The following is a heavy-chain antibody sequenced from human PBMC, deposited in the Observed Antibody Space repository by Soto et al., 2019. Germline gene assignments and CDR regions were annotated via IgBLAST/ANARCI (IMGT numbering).Heavy chain of an antibody. Sequence: SSVKVSCKASGGTFSSYAISWVRQAPGQGLEWMGGIIPIFGTANYAQKFQGRVTITADESTSTAYMELSSLRSEDTAVYYCAQDTLAVAGNAFDYWGQGTLVTVSS. CDR2: IIPIFGTA. V-gene: IGHV1-69*13. D-gene: IGHD6-19*01. CDR1: GGTFSSYA. J-gene: IGHJ4*02. CDR3: AQDTLAVAGNAFDY.